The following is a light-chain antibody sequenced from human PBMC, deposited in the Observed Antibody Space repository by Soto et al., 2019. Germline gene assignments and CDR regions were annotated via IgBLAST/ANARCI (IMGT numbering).Light chain of an antibody. Sequence: ELVLTQSPGTLSLSPGEGVTLSCRASQGVSSSHLAWYQQKPGQAPRLLIYGASSRATDIPDRFSGSGSGTDFTLTISRLEPEDFAVYYCQQYDSSPYTFGQGTKLESK. CDR2: GAS. V-gene: IGKV3-20*01. CDR3: QQYDSSPYT. J-gene: IGKJ2*01. CDR1: QGVSSSH.